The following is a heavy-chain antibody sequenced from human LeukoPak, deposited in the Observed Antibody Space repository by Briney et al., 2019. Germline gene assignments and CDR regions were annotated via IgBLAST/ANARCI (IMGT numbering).Heavy chain of an antibody. CDR1: GGSISSYY. J-gene: IGHJ6*02. V-gene: IGHV4-59*01. CDR3: ARVEAQDYGMDV. Sequence: SETLSLTCTVSGGSISSYYWSWIRQPPGKGLEWIGYIYYSGSTNYNPSLKSRVTISVDASKNQFSLKLSSVTAADTAVYYCARVEAQDYGMDVWGQGTTVTVSS. CDR2: IYYSGST.